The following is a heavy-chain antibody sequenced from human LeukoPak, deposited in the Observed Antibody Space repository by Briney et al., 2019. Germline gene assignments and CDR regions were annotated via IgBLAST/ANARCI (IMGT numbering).Heavy chain of an antibody. CDR2: IGTAGDT. Sequence: PGGSLRLSCAASGFTFSSYDMHWVRQATGKGLEWVSAIGTAGDTYYPGSVKGRFTISRENAKNSLYLQMNSLRVGDTAVYYCARGMEEDDYGDYAGDYYFDYWGQGTLVTVSS. CDR3: ARGMEEDDYGDYAGDYYFDY. V-gene: IGHV3-13*01. J-gene: IGHJ4*02. D-gene: IGHD4-17*01. CDR1: GFTFSSYD.